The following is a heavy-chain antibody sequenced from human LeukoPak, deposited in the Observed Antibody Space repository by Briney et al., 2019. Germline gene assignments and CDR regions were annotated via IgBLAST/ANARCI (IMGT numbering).Heavy chain of an antibody. Sequence: SETLSLTCTVSGGSISSYYWSWIRQPAGKGLEWIGRIYTSGSTNYNPSLKSRVTMSVDTSKNQFSLKLSSVTAADTAVYYCARGRRYFDWLFNTRGFDYCGQGTLVTVSS. V-gene: IGHV4-4*07. D-gene: IGHD3-9*01. CDR1: GGSISSYY. CDR2: IYTSGST. J-gene: IGHJ4*02. CDR3: ARGRRYFDWLFNTRGFDY.